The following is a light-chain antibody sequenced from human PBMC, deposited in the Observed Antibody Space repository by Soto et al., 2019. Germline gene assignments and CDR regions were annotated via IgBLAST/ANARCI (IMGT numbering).Light chain of an antibody. CDR2: SAF. CDR1: QNIGSV. Sequence: DIQMTKSRSSPSASIGDRVTIACRSSQNIGSVLNWYQQKPGEAPRLLVYSAFRIQSGVPSRFNASGSGTDFTLSISSLQPEDFSTYYCQQGSTTPITFGLGTRLEI. V-gene: IGKV1-39*01. J-gene: IGKJ5*01. CDR3: QQGSTTPIT.